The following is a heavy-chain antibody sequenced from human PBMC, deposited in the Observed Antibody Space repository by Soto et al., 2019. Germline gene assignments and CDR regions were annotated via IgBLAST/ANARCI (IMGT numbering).Heavy chain of an antibody. CDR2: ISGSGGST. J-gene: IGHJ4*02. CDR3: ATNYDILTGYPYYFDY. CDR1: GFSFSSYA. Sequence: WGSLRLSCAASGFSFSSYAMSWFRQAPGKGLEWVSAISGSGGSTYYADSVKGRFTISRDNSKNTLYLQMNSLRAEDTAVYYYATNYDILTGYPYYFDYWGQGTLVTVSS. V-gene: IGHV3-23*01. D-gene: IGHD3-9*01.